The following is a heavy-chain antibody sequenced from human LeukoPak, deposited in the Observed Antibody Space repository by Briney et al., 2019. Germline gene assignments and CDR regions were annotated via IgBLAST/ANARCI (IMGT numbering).Heavy chain of an antibody. J-gene: IGHJ5*02. D-gene: IGHD2-15*01. Sequence: SVKVSCKASGGTFSSYAISWVRQAPGQGLEWMGGIIPILGIANYAQKFQGRVTITADKSTSTAYMELSSLRSEDTAVYYCARGYYCSGGSCGWFDPWGQGTLVTVSS. V-gene: IGHV1-69*10. CDR1: GGTFSSYA. CDR2: IIPILGIA. CDR3: ARGYYCSGGSCGWFDP.